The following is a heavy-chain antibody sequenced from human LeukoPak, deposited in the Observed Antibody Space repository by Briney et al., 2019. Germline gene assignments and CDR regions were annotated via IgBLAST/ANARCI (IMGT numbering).Heavy chain of an antibody. CDR3: ASLEETLEAFDI. CDR2: NYYSGTT. J-gene: IGHJ3*02. V-gene: IGHV4-30-4*01. CDR1: GGSISSGDYY. Sequence: SETLSLTCTVSGGSISSGDYYWSWIRQPPGKGLEWIGYNYYSGTTYYNPSLKSRVTVSVDTSKNQFSLKLSSVTAADTAVYYCASLEETLEAFDIWGQGTMVTVSS.